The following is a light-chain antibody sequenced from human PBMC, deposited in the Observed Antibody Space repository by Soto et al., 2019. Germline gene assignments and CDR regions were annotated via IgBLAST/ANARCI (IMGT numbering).Light chain of an antibody. Sequence: DIQLTQSPSFLSASIGDRVSLSCRASQDITKYLAWFHQKPGRAPKLLIYSASTLYVGVPARFSGGGSGTEFTLTINSLQAEDFATYYCQQVDRPPLTFGGGTKVEIK. CDR3: QQVDRPPLT. CDR2: SAS. J-gene: IGKJ4*01. CDR1: QDITKY. V-gene: IGKV1-9*01.